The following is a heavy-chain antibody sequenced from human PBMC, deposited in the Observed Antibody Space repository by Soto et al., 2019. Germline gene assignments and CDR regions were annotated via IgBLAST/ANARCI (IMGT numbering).Heavy chain of an antibody. CDR1: GYRFIRYG. CDR3: VRNSVLLWLGEFDS. J-gene: IGHJ5*01. Sequence: ASVKVSCKASGYRFIRYGISWVRQAPGQGLEWMGWISVYSNSTSSAQKLQGRITMTTDTSTSTAYMELRSLRSDDTAVYYCVRNSVLLWLGEFDSWGQGTLVTVSS. V-gene: IGHV1-18*04. D-gene: IGHD3-10*01. CDR2: ISVYSNST.